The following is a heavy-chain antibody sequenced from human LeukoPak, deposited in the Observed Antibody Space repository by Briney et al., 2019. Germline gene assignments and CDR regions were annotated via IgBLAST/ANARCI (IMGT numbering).Heavy chain of an antibody. Sequence: PGGSLRLSCAASGFTFSSYEMNWVGQAQGKGVEGVSYISSSGSTIYYADSVKGRFTISRDNAKNSLYLQMNRLRAEDTAVYYCAELGITMIGGVWGKGTTVTISS. J-gene: IGHJ6*04. CDR2: ISSSGSTI. D-gene: IGHD3-10*02. V-gene: IGHV3-48*03. CDR3: AELGITMIGGV. CDR1: GFTFSSYE.